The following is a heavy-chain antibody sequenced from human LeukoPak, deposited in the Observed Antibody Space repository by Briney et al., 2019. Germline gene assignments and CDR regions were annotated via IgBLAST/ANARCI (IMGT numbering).Heavy chain of an antibody. V-gene: IGHV3-74*01. CDR2: INSDGSST. CDR1: GFTFSRYW. D-gene: IGHD4-23*01. Sequence: GGSRRLSCAASGFTFSRYWMHWVRQAPGKGLAWVSHINSDGSSTTYADSVKGRFTISRDNAENTLYLQMNSLSAEDTAMYYCARDIRTVVTSRPSDYWGQGTLVTVSS. CDR3: ARDIRTVVTSRPSDY. J-gene: IGHJ4*02.